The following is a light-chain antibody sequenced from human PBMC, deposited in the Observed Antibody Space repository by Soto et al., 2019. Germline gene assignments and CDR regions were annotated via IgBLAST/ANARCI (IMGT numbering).Light chain of an antibody. CDR2: AAS. V-gene: IGKV1-39*01. CDR3: HQSYNTPLT. CDR1: QSISNY. Sequence: DIQMTQSPSSLSASVGDRVTITCRASQSISNYLNWYQQKPGKAPKLLIYAASSLQSGVPSRFSGSGSGTDFTLTISSLQPEDFATYYCHQSYNTPLTFGGGTKAEIK. J-gene: IGKJ4*01.